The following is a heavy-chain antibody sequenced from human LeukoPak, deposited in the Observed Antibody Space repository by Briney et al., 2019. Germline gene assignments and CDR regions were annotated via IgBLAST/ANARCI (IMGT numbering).Heavy chain of an antibody. CDR2: ITGSGGDR. J-gene: IGHJ4*02. CDR3: AKAAAGTEYYFEY. V-gene: IGHV3-23*01. D-gene: IGHD6-13*01. Sequence: GETLRLSCAASGFTFSSHGMNWVRQAPGKGLEWVSGITGSGGDRYYADSVKGRFTISRDNSKNTLYLQMDSLRAEDTAVYYCAKAAAGTEYYFEYWGQGTLVTVSS. CDR1: GFTFSSHG.